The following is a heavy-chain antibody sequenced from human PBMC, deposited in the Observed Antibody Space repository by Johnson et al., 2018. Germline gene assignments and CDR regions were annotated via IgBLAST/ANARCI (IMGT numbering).Heavy chain of an antibody. CDR3: AKVANPGTIFGVVIMPPLGMDV. CDR2: ISFDGSNK. J-gene: IGHJ6*02. Sequence: QVQLVQSGGGVVQPGRSLRLSCAASGFTFSSYGMHWVRQAPGKGLEWVSVISFDGSNKYYADAVKGRFTISRDNSKNTLYLQMNSLRTEDTAVYYCAKVANPGTIFGVVIMPPLGMDVWGQGTTVTVSS. D-gene: IGHD3-3*01. CDR1: GFTFSSYG. V-gene: IGHV3-30*18.